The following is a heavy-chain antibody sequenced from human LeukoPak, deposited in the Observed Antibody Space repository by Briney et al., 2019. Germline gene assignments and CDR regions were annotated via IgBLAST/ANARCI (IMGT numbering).Heavy chain of an antibody. CDR2: TCYRSKWYN. D-gene: IGHD3-10*01. CDR1: GDSVSSNSAA. J-gene: IGHJ6*02. V-gene: IGHV6-1*01. CDR3: ARDRITMVRGVIGYYYYGMDV. Sequence: SQTLSLTCAISGDSVSSNSAAWNWIRQSPSRGLEWLGRTCYRSKWYNDYAVSVKSRITINPDTSKNQFSLQLNSVTPEDTAVYYCARDRITMVRGVIGYYYYGMDVWGQGTTVTVSS.